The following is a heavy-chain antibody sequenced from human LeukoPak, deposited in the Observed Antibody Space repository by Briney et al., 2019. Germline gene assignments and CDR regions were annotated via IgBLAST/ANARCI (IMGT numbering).Heavy chain of an antibody. V-gene: IGHV3-33*01. D-gene: IGHD2-15*01. CDR3: ARDGGDCSGGSCYSAAPFDY. Sequence: SGGSLRLSCAASGFTFNNYGMHWVRQAPGKGLEWVAVIWYDGSNKYYADSVKGRFTISRDNSKNTLYLQMNSLRAEDTAVYYCARDGGDCSGGSCYSAAPFDYWGQGTLVTVSS. CDR1: GFTFNNYG. CDR2: IWYDGSNK. J-gene: IGHJ4*02.